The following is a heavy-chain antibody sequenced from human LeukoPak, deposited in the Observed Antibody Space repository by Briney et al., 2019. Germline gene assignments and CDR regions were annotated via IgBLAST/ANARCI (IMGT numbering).Heavy chain of an antibody. Sequence: RASVTVSCKASGYTFTSYYMHWVRQAPGQGLEWMGIINPSGGSTSYAQKFQGRVTMTRDTSTSTVYMELSSLRSEDTAVYYCAREGCSSTSCYFSLRLRDWGQGTLVTVSS. CDR1: GYTFTSYY. V-gene: IGHV1-46*01. CDR2: INPSGGST. CDR3: AREGCSSTSCYFSLRLRD. D-gene: IGHD2-2*01. J-gene: IGHJ4*02.